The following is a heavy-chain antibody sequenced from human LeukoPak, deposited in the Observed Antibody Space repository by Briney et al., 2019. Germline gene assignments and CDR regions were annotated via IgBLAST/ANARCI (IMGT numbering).Heavy chain of an antibody. CDR3: ARSSYYYDSSGPSDY. J-gene: IGHJ4*02. Sequence: ASVNVSCKASGGTFSSYAISWVRQAPGQGLEWMGGIIPIFGTANYAQKFQGRVTITADESTSTAYMERSSLRSEDTAVYYCARSSYYYDSSGPSDYWGQGTLVTVSS. D-gene: IGHD3-22*01. CDR1: GGTFSSYA. V-gene: IGHV1-69*13. CDR2: IIPIFGTA.